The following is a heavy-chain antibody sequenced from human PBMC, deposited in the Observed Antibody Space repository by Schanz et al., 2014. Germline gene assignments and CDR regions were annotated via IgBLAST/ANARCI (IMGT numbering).Heavy chain of an antibody. CDR1: GFTVNTNY. CDR2: MYINSGST. J-gene: IGHJ6*02. CDR3: AKGSMAARPLLPTDYYFYGTDI. D-gene: IGHD6-6*01. Sequence: EVQLVESGGGLIQPGGSLRLSCAVSGFTVNTNYMSWVRQAPGKGLEWISSMYINSGSTQYADSVKGRFIISRDNAKNXLYLQMXXLRAEDTAVYYCAKGSMAARPLLPTDYYFYGTDIWGQGTTVTVSS. V-gene: IGHV3-53*01.